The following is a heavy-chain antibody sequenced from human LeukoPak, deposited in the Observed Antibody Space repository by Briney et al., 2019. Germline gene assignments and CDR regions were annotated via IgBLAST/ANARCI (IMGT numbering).Heavy chain of an antibody. CDR1: GFTFSNAW. D-gene: IGHD3-22*01. V-gene: IGHV3-15*01. Sequence: GGSLRLSCAASGFTFSNAWMSWVRQAPGKGLEWVGRIKSKTDGGTTDYAAPVKGRFTISRDDSKNTLYLQMNSLRAEDTAVYYCARVHYYDSSGPVDYWGQGTLVTVSS. CDR3: ARVHYYDSSGPVDY. CDR2: IKSKTDGGTT. J-gene: IGHJ4*02.